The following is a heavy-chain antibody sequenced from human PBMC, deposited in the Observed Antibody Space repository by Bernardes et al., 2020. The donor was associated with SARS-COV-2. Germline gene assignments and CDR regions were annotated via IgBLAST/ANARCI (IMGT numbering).Heavy chain of an antibody. CDR3: ARGPMTIAGHFGWFDP. Sequence: ASVKVSCKASGYTFLNYYIHWVRQAPGQELEWMGIITPNSGNTTYAQNFQVRVALTRETSTSTVYMELSSLRSDDTAVYYCARGPMTIAGHFGWFDPWGKGTQVNVSS. CDR2: ITPNSGNT. J-gene: IGHJ5*02. V-gene: IGHV1-46*01. D-gene: IGHD6-13*01. CDR1: GYTFLNYY.